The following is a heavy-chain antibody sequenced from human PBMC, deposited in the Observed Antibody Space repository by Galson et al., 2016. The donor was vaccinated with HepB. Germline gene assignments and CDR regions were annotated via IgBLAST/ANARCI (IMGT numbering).Heavy chain of an antibody. V-gene: IGHV4-39*01. CDR3: ARHALLGAKDFHN. CDR2: LHHGGTT. CDR1: GGPITNNYY. Sequence: SETLSLTCTVSGGPITNNYYWAWIRQSPGKGLEWIGSLHHGGTTYYNPSLMSRFTTSVDTFKNQFSLNLNSVTAADTAVYYCARHALLGAKDFHNWGQGTLVTVS. J-gene: IGHJ4*02. D-gene: IGHD1-26*01.